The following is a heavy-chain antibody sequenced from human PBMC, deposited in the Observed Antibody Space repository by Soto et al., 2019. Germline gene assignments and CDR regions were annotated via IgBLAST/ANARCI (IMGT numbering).Heavy chain of an antibody. J-gene: IGHJ6*02. Sequence: GGSLRLSCAASGFSFSTYLMSWVRQAPGQWLEWVANIKQGGNEKFYVDSVKGRFTISRDNDKKSLYLQMDSLRVEDTAVYYCVGALTYEVPYYYYRMDVWGQGTTVTVSS. V-gene: IGHV3-7*01. CDR1: GFSFSTYL. CDR3: VGALTYEVPYYYYRMDV. CDR2: IKQGGNEK. D-gene: IGHD3-16*01.